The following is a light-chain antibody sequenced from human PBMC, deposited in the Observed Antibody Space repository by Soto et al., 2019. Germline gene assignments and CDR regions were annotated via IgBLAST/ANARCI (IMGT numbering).Light chain of an antibody. V-gene: IGKV1-39*01. CDR1: QSVSSY. J-gene: IGKJ4*01. CDR2: AAS. CDR3: QQASSFPLT. Sequence: DIQMTQSPSSLSASVGDRISITCQASQSVSSYLNWYQQKPGKAPRLLIYAASHLQTGVPSRFRGTGSATHFTLTINSLQPEDFATYYCQQASSFPLTFGGGTTVEI.